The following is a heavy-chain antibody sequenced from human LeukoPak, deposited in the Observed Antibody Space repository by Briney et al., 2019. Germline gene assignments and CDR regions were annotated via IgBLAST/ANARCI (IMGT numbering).Heavy chain of an antibody. CDR3: ARNGSEITQESRGHYFDY. CDR2: IFYSGST. Sequence: PSETLSLTCTVSAGSISSGYYWGWIRQPPGKGLEWIGSIFYSGSTHYNPSLKSRVTISVDTSKNHLSLKLSSVTAADTAVYYCARNGSEITQESRGHYFDYWGQGTLVTVSS. V-gene: IGHV4-39*02. CDR1: AGSISSGYY. D-gene: IGHD3-10*01. J-gene: IGHJ4*02.